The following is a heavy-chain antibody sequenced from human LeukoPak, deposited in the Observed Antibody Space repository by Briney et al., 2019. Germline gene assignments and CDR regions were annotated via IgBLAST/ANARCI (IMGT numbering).Heavy chain of an antibody. Sequence: PGGSLRLSCAASGFTFSSYSMNWVRQAPGKGLEWVSSISSSSSYIYYADSVKGRFTISRDNAKNSLYLQMNSLRAEDTAVYYCARFIAAPYYFDYWGRGTLVTVSS. CDR2: ISSSSSYI. V-gene: IGHV3-21*01. D-gene: IGHD6-13*01. J-gene: IGHJ4*02. CDR3: ARFIAAPYYFDY. CDR1: GFTFSSYS.